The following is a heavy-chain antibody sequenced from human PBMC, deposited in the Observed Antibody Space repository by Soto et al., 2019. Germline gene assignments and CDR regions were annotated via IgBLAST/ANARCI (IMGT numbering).Heavy chain of an antibody. V-gene: IGHV4-31*03. Sequence: SETLSLTCTVSGGSISSGGYYWSWIRQHPGKGLEWIGYIYYSGSTYYNPSLKSRVTISVDTSKNQFSLKLSSVTAADTAVYYCAREKGVVPAAFYYYYMAVWGKGTTVTVSS. CDR1: GGSISSGGYY. D-gene: IGHD2-2*01. CDR3: AREKGVVPAAFYYYYMAV. J-gene: IGHJ6*03. CDR2: IYYSGST.